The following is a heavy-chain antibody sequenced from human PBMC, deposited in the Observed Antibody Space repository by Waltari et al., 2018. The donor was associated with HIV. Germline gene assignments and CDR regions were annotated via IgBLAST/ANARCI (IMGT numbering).Heavy chain of an antibody. CDR2: IGRDGSRR. CDR3: VRPLYDSSGSLSSGEY. CDR1: GFTLRSYS. V-gene: IGHV3-48*04. D-gene: IGHD3-22*01. J-gene: IGHJ4*02. Sequence: EVEVVESGGRLAQPGGSLRISCMVSGFTLRSYSMNWVRQAPGKGLEWVFYIGRDGSRRHYGDSVRGRFTTSRDNARNSVFLQMNSLRADDTAVYYCVRPLYDSSGSLSSGEYWGQGTLVTVSS.